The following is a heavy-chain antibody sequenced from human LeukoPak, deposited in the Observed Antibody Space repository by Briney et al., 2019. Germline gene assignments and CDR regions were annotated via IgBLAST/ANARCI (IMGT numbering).Heavy chain of an antibody. V-gene: IGHV3-7*04. J-gene: IGHJ4*02. CDR1: GFTFSSYW. D-gene: IGHD3-22*01. CDR3: ARVGWTYYYDSSGYPILSYYFDY. Sequence: GGSLRLSCAASGFTFSSYWMSWVRKAPGRGLEWVANIKQDGSEKYYVDSVKGRFTISRDNAKNSLYLQMNSLRAEDTAVYYCARVGWTYYYDSSGYPILSYYFDYWGQGTLVTVSS. CDR2: IKQDGSEK.